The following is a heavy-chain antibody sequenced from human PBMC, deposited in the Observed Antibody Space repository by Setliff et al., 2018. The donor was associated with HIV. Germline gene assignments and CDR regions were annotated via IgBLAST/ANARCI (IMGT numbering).Heavy chain of an antibody. D-gene: IGHD6-13*01. V-gene: IGHV1-69*13. J-gene: IGHJ4*02. CDR3: ARTPVVAAAGMGPDY. CDR2: IIPIFGTA. Sequence: VASVKVSCKASGGTFSSYAISWVRQAPGQGLEWMGGIIPIFGTANYAQKFQGRVTITADESTSTAYMELSSLRSEDTAVYYCARTPVVAAAGMGPDYWGQGTLVTVSS. CDR1: GGTFSSYA.